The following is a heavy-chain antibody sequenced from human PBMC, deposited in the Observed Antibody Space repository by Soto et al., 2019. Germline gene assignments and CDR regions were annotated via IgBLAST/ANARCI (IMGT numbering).Heavy chain of an antibody. CDR3: GRDRGRALVLLRDY. CDR1: GYTFTGYY. D-gene: IGHD2-15*01. CDR2: INPNSGGT. J-gene: IGHJ4*02. Sequence: QVQLVQSGAEVKKPGASVKVSCKASGYTFTGYYMHWVRQAPGQGLEWMGWINPNSGGTNYAQKFQGRVTMTRDTSISAAYMELSRLRSDDTAVYYCGRDRGRALVLLRDYWGQGPLVSVSS. V-gene: IGHV1-2*02.